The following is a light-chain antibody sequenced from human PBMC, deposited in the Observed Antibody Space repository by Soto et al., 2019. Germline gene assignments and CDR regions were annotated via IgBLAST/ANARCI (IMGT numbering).Light chain of an antibody. CDR3: QQSYSTPST. CDR2: AAA. CDR1: QSISTY. V-gene: IGKV1-39*01. Sequence: DIQITQSPSSLSASVRDRVTITCRASQSISTYLNWYQQKPGKVPKLLIYAAASLQSGVPSRFSGSGSGTDFTLTISSMQPEDFANYYCQQSYSTPSTFGPGTKVDIK. J-gene: IGKJ3*01.